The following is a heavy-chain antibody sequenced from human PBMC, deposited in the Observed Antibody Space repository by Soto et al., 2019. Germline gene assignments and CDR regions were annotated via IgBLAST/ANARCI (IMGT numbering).Heavy chain of an antibody. V-gene: IGHV4-4*02. CDR1: DGSISTYDW. CDR3: ATGNVDSMLEY. Sequence: SETLSLTCVVSDGSISTYDWWTWVRQPPGKGLEWIGKMFHSGGADYSPSLKSRVTISADSSKNHFSLRLTAVTAADTALYYCATGNVDSMLEYWGQGTQVTVSS. CDR2: MFHSGGA. D-gene: IGHD3-3*01. J-gene: IGHJ4*02.